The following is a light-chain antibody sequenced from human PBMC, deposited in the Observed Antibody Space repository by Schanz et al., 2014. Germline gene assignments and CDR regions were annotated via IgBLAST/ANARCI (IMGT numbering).Light chain of an antibody. CDR3: QQFDNLPLT. V-gene: IGKV1-33*01. Sequence: DIQMTQSPSTLSASVGDRVTITCRASQGISSYLAWYQQKPGKAPKLLIYDASNLQIGVPSRFSGRGSGTDFTFTISSLQPEDVATYFCQQFDNLPLTFGQGTRLEIK. CDR2: DAS. CDR1: QGISSY. J-gene: IGKJ5*01.